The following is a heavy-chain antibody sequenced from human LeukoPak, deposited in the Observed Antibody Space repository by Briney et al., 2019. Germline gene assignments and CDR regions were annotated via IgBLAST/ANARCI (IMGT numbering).Heavy chain of an antibody. CDR1: GGSISRYY. V-gene: IGHV4-59*01. J-gene: IGHJ6*02. D-gene: IGHD3-22*01. CDR2: IYYSGST. Sequence: SETLSLTCTVSGGSISRYYWSWIRQPPGKGLEWIGYIYYSGSTSYNPSLKSRVTISLGTSKNQFSLKLSSVTAADTAVYHCARSYDSSGYYYYGMDVWGQGTTVTVSS. CDR3: ARSYDSSGYYYYGMDV.